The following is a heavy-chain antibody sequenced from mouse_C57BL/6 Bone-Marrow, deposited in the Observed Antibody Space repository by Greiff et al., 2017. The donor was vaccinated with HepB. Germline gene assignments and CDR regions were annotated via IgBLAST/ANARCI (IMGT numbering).Heavy chain of an antibody. CDR2: IRNKANGYTT. D-gene: IGHD1-1*01. J-gene: IGHJ4*01. CDR3: ARYGTVVATNAMDY. CDR1: GFTFTDYY. V-gene: IGHV7-3*01. Sequence: DVHLVESGGGLVQPGGSLSLSCAASGFTFTDYYMSWVRQPPGKALEWLGFIRNKANGYTTEYSASVKGRFTISRDNSQSILYLQMNALRAEDSATYYCARYGTVVATNAMDYWGQGTSVTVSS.